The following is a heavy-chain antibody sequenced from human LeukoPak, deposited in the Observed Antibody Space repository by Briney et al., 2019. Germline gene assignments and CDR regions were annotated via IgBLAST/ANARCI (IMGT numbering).Heavy chain of an antibody. Sequence: GSLRLSCAASGFTFSSYEMNWVRQAPGKGLEWIGSMYHSGITYNNPSLKSRVTISLDTSKNQFSLNLSSVTAADTAVYYCARDPHHDEYGDEGFDYWGQGTLVTVSS. CDR3: ARDPHHDEYGDEGFDY. CDR1: GFTFSSYE. D-gene: IGHD4-17*01. CDR2: MYHSGIT. J-gene: IGHJ4*02. V-gene: IGHV4-59*12.